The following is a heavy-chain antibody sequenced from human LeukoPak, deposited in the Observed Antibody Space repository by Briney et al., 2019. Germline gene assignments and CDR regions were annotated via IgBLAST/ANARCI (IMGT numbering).Heavy chain of an antibody. CDR3: ARLIAVAGTSYFDY. V-gene: IGHV4-34*01. CDR1: GGSFSGYY. J-gene: IGHJ4*02. Sequence: NPSETLSLTCAVYGGSFSGYYWSWIRQPPGKGLEWIGEINHSGSTNYNPSLKSRVTISVDKSKNQFSLKLSSVTAADTAVYYCARLIAVAGTSYFDYWGQGTLVTVS. CDR2: INHSGST. D-gene: IGHD6-19*01.